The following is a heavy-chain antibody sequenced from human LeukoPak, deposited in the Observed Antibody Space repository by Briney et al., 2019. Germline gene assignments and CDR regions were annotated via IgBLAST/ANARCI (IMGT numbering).Heavy chain of an antibody. D-gene: IGHD5-24*01. V-gene: IGHV4-59*01. CDR2: IYYSGST. CDR1: GGSISSYY. CDR3: ARAQEMATINPYYFDY. J-gene: IGHJ4*02. Sequence: SETLSLTCTVSGGSISSYYWSWIRQPPGKGLEWIGYIYYSGSTNYNPSLKSRVTISVDTSKSQFSLKLSSVTAADTAVYYCARAQEMATINPYYFDYWGQGTLVTVSS.